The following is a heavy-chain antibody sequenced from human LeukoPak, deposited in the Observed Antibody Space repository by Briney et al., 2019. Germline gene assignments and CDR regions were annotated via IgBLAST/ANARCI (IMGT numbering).Heavy chain of an antibody. CDR2: INPNSGGT. V-gene: IGHV1-2*02. CDR3: ARGMGSSWFDY. D-gene: IGHD6-13*01. CDR1: GYTFTGNY. J-gene: IGHJ5*01. Sequence: ASVKVSCKASGYTFTGNYMHWVRQAPGQGLEYMGWINPNSGGTKFAQNFQGRVTMTRDTSVTTAYMELSRLTSDDTAVYFCARGMGSSWFDYWGQGTLVTVSS.